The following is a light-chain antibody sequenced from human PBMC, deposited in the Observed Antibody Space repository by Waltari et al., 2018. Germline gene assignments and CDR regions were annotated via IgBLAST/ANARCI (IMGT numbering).Light chain of an antibody. CDR1: QSVSSW. Sequence: DIQMTQSPSTLSASVGDRVTITCRASQSVSSWLAWYQQKPGKAPKLLIYKASTLETGVPARFSGSGSGTEVTLTISSLQPDDFATYYCQQYNGYSPMYTFGQGTKLEI. CDR2: KAS. V-gene: IGKV1-5*03. CDR3: QQYNGYSPMYT. J-gene: IGKJ2*01.